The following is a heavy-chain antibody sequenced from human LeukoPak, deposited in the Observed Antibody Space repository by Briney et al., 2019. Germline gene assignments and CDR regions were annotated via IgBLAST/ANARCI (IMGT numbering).Heavy chain of an antibody. J-gene: IGHJ6*03. Sequence: GRSLRLSCAASGFTFSSYGMHWVRQAPGKGLEWVAVIWYDGSNKYYADSVKGRFTISRDNSKNTLYLQMNSLRAEDTAVYYCAKVGGPARPKTHYYYMDVWGKGTTVTVCS. CDR2: IWYDGSNK. V-gene: IGHV3-33*06. D-gene: IGHD6-6*01. CDR3: AKVGGPARPKTHYYYMDV. CDR1: GFTFSSYG.